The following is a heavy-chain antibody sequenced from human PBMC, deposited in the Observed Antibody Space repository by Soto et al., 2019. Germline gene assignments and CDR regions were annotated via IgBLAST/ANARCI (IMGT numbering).Heavy chain of an antibody. D-gene: IGHD4-17*01. J-gene: IGHJ6*03. CDR1: GFAFSSYS. V-gene: IGHV3-48*01. Sequence: PGGCLRLSCAASGFAFSSYSMNWVSQAPGKGLEWVSYISSSSSTIYYADSVKGRFTISRDNAKNSLYLQMNSLRAEDTAVYYCARLSHYGDYYYYYYMDVWGKGTTVTVSS. CDR3: ARLSHYGDYYYYYYMDV. CDR2: ISSSSSTI.